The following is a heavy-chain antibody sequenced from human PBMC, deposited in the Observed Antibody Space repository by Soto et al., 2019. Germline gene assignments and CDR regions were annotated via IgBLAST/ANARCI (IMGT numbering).Heavy chain of an antibody. CDR1: GDSVSSNSAA. J-gene: IGHJ4*02. CDR3: ARFLSGGRGVDY. V-gene: IGHV6-1*01. D-gene: IGHD3-10*01. CDR2: TYYRSEWYN. Sequence: SQTLSLTCAISGDSVSSNSAAWTWIRQSPSRGLEWLGRTYYRSEWYNDYAVSVKSRIRINPDTSKNQVSLQLDSVTPDDTALYYCARFLSGGRGVDYWGQGXLVTVYS.